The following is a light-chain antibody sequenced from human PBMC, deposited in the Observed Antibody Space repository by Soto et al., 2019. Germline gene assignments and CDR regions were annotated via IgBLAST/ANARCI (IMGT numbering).Light chain of an antibody. V-gene: IGKV3-11*01. CDR2: DAS. Sequence: EIVLTQSPATLSSSPGERATISCRASQHIWSYLAWYQQKPGQAPNLLMYDASKRDTGIPARFSGSGSGTDFTLTISSLEPEDFAVYYCQQRSRWPWTFGQGTKVDIK. J-gene: IGKJ1*01. CDR3: QQRSRWPWT. CDR1: QHIWSY.